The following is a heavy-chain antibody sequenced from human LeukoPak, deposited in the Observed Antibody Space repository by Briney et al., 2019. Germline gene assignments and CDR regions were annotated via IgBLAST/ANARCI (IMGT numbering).Heavy chain of an antibody. D-gene: IGHD6-13*01. CDR3: ARETPGGSSWTWWFDP. J-gene: IGHJ5*02. V-gene: IGHV3-7*01. CDR1: GFTFSSYA. CDR2: IKQDGSEK. Sequence: GGSLRLSCAASGFTFSSYAMSWVRQAPGKGLEWVANIKQDGSEKYYVDSVKGRFTISRDNAKNSLYLQMNSLRAEDTAVYYCARETPGGSSWTWWFDPWGQGTLVTVSS.